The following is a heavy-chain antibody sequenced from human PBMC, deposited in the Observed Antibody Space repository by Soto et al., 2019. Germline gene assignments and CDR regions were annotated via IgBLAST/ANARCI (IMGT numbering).Heavy chain of an antibody. Sequence: QVQLVQSGAEVKKPGASVKVSCKASGYTFTHYYMHWVRQAPGQGLEWMGIINPNGGSTTYAQRFRDGISMTRDTSTSTVYMELISLRSEDSAVYYCATSVNSAMAFDYWGQGTLVTVSS. J-gene: IGHJ4*02. CDR2: INPNGGST. V-gene: IGHV1-46*01. CDR3: ATSVNSAMAFDY. CDR1: GYTFTHYY. D-gene: IGHD5-18*01.